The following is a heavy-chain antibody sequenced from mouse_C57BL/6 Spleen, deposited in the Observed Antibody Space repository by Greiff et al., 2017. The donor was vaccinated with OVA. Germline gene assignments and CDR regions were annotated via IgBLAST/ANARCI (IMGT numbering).Heavy chain of an antibody. CDR3: AITTVVAYYFDY. CDR1: GYTFTSYW. Sequence: QVQLQQPGAELVKPGASVKLSCKASGYTFTSYWMHWVKQRPGQGLEWIGMIHPNSGSTNYNEKFKSKATLTVDKSSSTAYMQLSSLTSEDSAVYYCAITTVVAYYFDYWGQVTTLTVSS. V-gene: IGHV1-64*01. D-gene: IGHD1-1*01. J-gene: IGHJ2*01. CDR2: IHPNSGST.